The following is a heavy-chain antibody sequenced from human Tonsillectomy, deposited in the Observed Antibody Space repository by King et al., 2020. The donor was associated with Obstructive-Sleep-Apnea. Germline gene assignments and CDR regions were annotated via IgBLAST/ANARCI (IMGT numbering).Heavy chain of an antibody. CDR3: TRTDYDRSGYTHAFYI. Sequence: VQLVESGGGLVQPGGSLRLSCAASGFTFSSNWMHWVRQAPGKGLVWVSRINIDGSITSYADSVKGRFTISRDTAKNTLYLQLNSLRAEDTAVYYCTRTDYDRSGYTHAFYIRGQGKMVPGSS. D-gene: IGHD3-22*01. J-gene: IGHJ3*02. CDR2: INIDGSIT. CDR1: GFTFSSNW. V-gene: IGHV3-74*01.